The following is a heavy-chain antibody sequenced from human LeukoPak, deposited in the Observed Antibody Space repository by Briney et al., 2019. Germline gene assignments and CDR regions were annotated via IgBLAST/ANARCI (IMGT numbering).Heavy chain of an antibody. V-gene: IGHV1-18*01. CDR1: GYTFATYG. CDR3: AKVAGDRMGY. CDR2: ISANTGKT. J-gene: IGHJ4*02. D-gene: IGHD2-8*01. Sequence: ASVKVSCKASGYTFATYGFCWVRQAPGHGLEWMGWISANTGKTDYAQKFQGRVAMTTDTSTSTAYMELRSLRPNDTAAYFCAKVAGDRMGYWGQGTLVTVSS.